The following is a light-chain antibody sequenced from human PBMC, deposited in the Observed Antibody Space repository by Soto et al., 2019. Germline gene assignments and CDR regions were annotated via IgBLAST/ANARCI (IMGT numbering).Light chain of an antibody. CDR1: SSNIGNNY. Sequence: QAVVTQPPSVSATPGQKVTISCSGSSSNIGNNYESWYQQFPGAAPKLLIYDNYWRPSGIPDRFSASKSGTSATLGITGLQTGDEADYYCATWDSSLSAVVVGGGTKLTVL. CDR2: DNY. CDR3: ATWDSSLSAVV. J-gene: IGLJ2*01. V-gene: IGLV1-51*01.